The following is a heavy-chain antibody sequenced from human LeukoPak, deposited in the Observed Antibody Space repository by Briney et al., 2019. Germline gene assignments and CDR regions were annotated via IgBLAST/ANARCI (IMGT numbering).Heavy chain of an antibody. Sequence: GGSLRLSCAASGFTLSSYEMNWVRQAPGKGLEWVSYISSSGSTIYYADSVKGRFTISRDNAKNSLYLQMNSLRAEDTAVYYCARSPDIVVVPGAILDAFDIWGQGTMVTVSS. CDR1: GFTLSSYE. J-gene: IGHJ3*02. V-gene: IGHV3-48*03. CDR2: ISSSGSTI. CDR3: ARSPDIVVVPGAILDAFDI. D-gene: IGHD2-2*02.